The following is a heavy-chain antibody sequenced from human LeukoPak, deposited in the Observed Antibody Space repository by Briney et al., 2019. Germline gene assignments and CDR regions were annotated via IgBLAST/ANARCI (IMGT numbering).Heavy chain of an antibody. D-gene: IGHD2-8*02. V-gene: IGHV1-18*01. CDR3: ARAGGVGGGLPNPYYYYYYMDV. CDR1: GYTFTSYG. Sequence: ASVKVSCKASGYTFTSYGINWVRQAPGQGLEWMGWISAYNGNTNYAQKLQGRVTMTTDTSTSTAYMELRSLRSDDTAVYYCARAGGVGGGLPNPYYYYYYMDVWGKGTTVTVSS. J-gene: IGHJ6*03. CDR2: ISAYNGNT.